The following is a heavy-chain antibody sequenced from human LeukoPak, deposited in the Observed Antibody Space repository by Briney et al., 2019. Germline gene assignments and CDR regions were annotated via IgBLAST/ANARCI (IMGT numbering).Heavy chain of an antibody. J-gene: IGHJ4*02. CDR1: GFTFSSYA. CDR2: ISGSGGST. Sequence: GGSLRLSCAASGFTFSSYAMSWVRQAPGRGLEWVSAISGSGGSTYYADSVKGRFTISRDNSKNTLYLQMNSLRAEDTAVYYCAKCSSGSYSIDYWGQGTLVTVSS. D-gene: IGHD1-26*01. V-gene: IGHV3-23*01. CDR3: AKCSSGSYSIDY.